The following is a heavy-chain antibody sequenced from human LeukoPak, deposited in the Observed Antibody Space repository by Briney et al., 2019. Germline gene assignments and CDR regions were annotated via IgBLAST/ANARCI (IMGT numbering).Heavy chain of an antibody. Sequence: SQTLSLTCTVSGDSNNSGDYYWSSIRQPPGKGLDRIGYIYYSGSTYYNPSLKSRVTISVDTSKNQFSLKLSSVTAADTAVYYCGREGAAAGEFDYWGQGTLVTVSS. D-gene: IGHD6-13*01. V-gene: IGHV4-30-4*01. J-gene: IGHJ4*02. CDR1: GDSNNSGDYY. CDR2: IYYSGST. CDR3: GREGAAAGEFDY.